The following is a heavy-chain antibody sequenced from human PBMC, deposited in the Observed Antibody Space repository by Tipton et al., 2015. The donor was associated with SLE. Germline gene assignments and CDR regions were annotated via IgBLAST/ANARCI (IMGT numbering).Heavy chain of an antibody. J-gene: IGHJ5*02. Sequence: SLRLSCAASGFTFSNYWMSWVRQAPGKGLEWVANIKQDGSEKDYVDSVKGRFTISRDNAKNSLYLQMNSLRAEDTAVYYCARDLMERPYDPWGQGTLVTVSS. V-gene: IGHV3-7*01. CDR3: ARDLMERPYDP. CDR1: GFTFSNYW. CDR2: IKQDGSEK. D-gene: IGHD1-1*01.